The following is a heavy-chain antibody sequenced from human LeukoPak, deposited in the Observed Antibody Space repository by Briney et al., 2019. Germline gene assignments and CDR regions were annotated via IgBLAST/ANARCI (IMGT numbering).Heavy chain of an antibody. J-gene: IGHJ4*02. D-gene: IGHD6-19*01. CDR2: INHSGST. CDR1: GGSISSSSYY. V-gene: IGHV4-39*07. Sequence: SETLSLTCTVSGGSISSSSYYWSWIRQPPGKGLEWVGEINHSGSTNYNPSLKSRVTISVDTSKNQFSLKLSSVTAADTAVYYCATDSSGWYPYYWGQGTLVTVSS. CDR3: ATDSSGWYPYY.